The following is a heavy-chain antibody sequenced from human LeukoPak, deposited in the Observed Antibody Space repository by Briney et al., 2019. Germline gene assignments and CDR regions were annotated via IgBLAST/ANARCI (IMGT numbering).Heavy chain of an antibody. D-gene: IGHD2-2*01. CDR1: GYTFIDYY. CDR2: MNPNSGGT. CDR3: ARDRITDCSTTSCTIANWFDP. V-gene: IGHV1-2*02. J-gene: IGHJ5*02. Sequence: GASVKVSCKASGYTFIDYYMHWVRQAPGQGLEWMGWMNPNSGGTDYAQKFQGRVTMTRDTSIDTAYMELSRLTSDDTAVYYCARDRITDCSTTSCTIANWFDPWGQGTLVTVSS.